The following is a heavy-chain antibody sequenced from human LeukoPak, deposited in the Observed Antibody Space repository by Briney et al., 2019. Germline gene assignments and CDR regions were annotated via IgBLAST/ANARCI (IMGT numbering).Heavy chain of an antibody. V-gene: IGHV1-46*01. Sequence: ASVKVSCKASGYTFSSYYLYWVRQAPGQGLEWMGVVNPTGGSTNYAQKFQGRVTMTRDTSTSTVYMELSSLRSEDTAVYHCARAGGYYYDSSGYYIDSWGQGTLVTVSS. D-gene: IGHD3-22*01. CDR1: GYTFSSYY. CDR2: VNPTGGST. J-gene: IGHJ4*02. CDR3: ARAGGYYYDSSGYYIDS.